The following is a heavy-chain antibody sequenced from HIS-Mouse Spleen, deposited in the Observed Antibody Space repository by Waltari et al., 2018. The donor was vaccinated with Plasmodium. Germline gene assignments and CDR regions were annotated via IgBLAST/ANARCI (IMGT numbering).Heavy chain of an antibody. V-gene: IGHV4-34*01. Sequence: QVQLQQWGAGLLKPSETLSLTCAVYGGSFSGYYWSWIRQPPGKGREWIGEINHSGSTNYNPSLKSRVTISVDTSKTQFSLKLSSVTAADTAVYYCARAYYDFWSGYRFDYWGQGTLVTVSS. CDR2: INHSGST. J-gene: IGHJ4*02. CDR1: GGSFSGYY. D-gene: IGHD3-3*01. CDR3: ARAYYDFWSGYRFDY.